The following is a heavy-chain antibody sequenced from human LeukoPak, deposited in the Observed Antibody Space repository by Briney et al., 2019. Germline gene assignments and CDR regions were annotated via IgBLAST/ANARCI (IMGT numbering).Heavy chain of an antibody. CDR2: ISGSGGST. D-gene: IGHD2-2*01. J-gene: IGHJ4*02. CDR1: GFTFSSYA. V-gene: IGHV3-23*01. CDR3: AKPIVVVPAALVSYYFDY. Sequence: GGSLRLSCAASGFTFSSYAMSWVRQAPGKGPEWVSAISGSGGSTYYADSVKGRFTISRDNSKNTLYLQMNSLRAEDTAVYYCAKPIVVVPAALVSYYFDYWGQGTLVTVSS.